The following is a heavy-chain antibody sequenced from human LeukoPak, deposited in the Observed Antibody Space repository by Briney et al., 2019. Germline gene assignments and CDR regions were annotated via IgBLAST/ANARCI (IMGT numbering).Heavy chain of an antibody. D-gene: IGHD6-13*01. J-gene: IGHJ6*02. CDR2: ISAYNGNT. V-gene: IGHV1-18*01. CDR3: AREGPVSSTSDYYYGMDV. CDR1: GYTFTSYG. Sequence: ASVKVSCKASGYTFTSYGISWVRQAPGQGLEWMGWISAYNGNTNYAQKLQGRVTMTTDTSTSTAYMELRSLRSDDTAVYFCAREGPVSSTSDYYYGMDVWGQGTTVTVSS.